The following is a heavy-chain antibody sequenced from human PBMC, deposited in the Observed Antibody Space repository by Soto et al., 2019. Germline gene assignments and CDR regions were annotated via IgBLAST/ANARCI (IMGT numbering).Heavy chain of an antibody. D-gene: IGHD6-13*01. Sequence: PSETLSLTCTVSGGSISSYYWNWIRQPPGKGLEWIGCIYYSGSTNYNPSLKSRVTISVDTSKNQFSLKLSSVTAADTAVYYCARGIAAAGTFWFDPWGQGTLVTVSS. CDR2: IYYSGST. J-gene: IGHJ5*02. V-gene: IGHV4-59*01. CDR3: ARGIAAAGTFWFDP. CDR1: GGSISSYY.